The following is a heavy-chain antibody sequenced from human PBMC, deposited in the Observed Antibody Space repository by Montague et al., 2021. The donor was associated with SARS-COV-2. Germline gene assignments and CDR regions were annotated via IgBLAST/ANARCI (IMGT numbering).Heavy chain of an antibody. Sequence: SETLSPTRAVSGGSFSPYYWSWIRQPPGKGLEWIGEISQGGNTKYNPSLQSRVSISLDTSRNQFSLKVSSVTAADTAIYYCARLGDGIVPSPILGLGPYYSFYYMDVWGKGTTVTVSS. CDR3: ARLGDGIVPSPILGLGPYYSFYYMDV. CDR2: ISQGGNT. V-gene: IGHV4-34*01. J-gene: IGHJ6*03. CDR1: GGSFSPYY. D-gene: IGHD2-2*02.